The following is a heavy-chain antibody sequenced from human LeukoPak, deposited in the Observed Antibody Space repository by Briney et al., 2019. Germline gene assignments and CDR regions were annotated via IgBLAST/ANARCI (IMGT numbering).Heavy chain of an antibody. V-gene: IGHV3-7*01. CDR1: GFTFSSYS. D-gene: IGHD3-3*01. Sequence: GGSLRLSCAASGFTFSSYSMNWVRQAPGKGLEWVANIKHDGSEKYYVDSVKGRFTISRDNARNSLYLQMDSLRAEDTAFYYCARDNTYYDFWRSQGHFWGQGTLVSVSS. CDR3: ARDNTYYDFWRSQGHF. J-gene: IGHJ4*02. CDR2: IKHDGSEK.